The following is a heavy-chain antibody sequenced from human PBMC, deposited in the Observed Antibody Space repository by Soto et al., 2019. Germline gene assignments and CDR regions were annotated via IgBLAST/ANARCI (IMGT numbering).Heavy chain of an antibody. J-gene: IGHJ6*03. CDR2: IYYSGST. Sequence: QVQLQESGPGLVKPSETLSLTCTVSGGSISSYYWSWIRQPPGKGLEWIGYIYYSGSTNYNPSLKSRVTISVDTSKKQFSLKLSSVTAADTAVYYCARQGYSYGFGYYYYYMDVWGKGTTVTVSS. V-gene: IGHV4-59*08. CDR3: ARQGYSYGFGYYYYYMDV. CDR1: GGSISSYY. D-gene: IGHD5-18*01.